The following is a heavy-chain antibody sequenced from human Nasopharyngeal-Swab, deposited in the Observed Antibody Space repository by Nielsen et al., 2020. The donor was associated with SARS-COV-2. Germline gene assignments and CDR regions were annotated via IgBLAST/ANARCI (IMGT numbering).Heavy chain of an antibody. CDR3: TTRGYSYGDFDY. V-gene: IGHV3-15*01. CDR1: GFSFSNAW. J-gene: IGHJ4*02. D-gene: IGHD5-18*01. Sequence: GESLKISCAASGFSFSNAWMSWVRQAPGKGLEWVGRFKSKTDGGTRDYAAPVKGRFTVSRDDSINTLYLQMNSLKIEDTAVYYCTTRGYSYGDFDYWGQGTLVTVSS. CDR2: FKSKTDGGTR.